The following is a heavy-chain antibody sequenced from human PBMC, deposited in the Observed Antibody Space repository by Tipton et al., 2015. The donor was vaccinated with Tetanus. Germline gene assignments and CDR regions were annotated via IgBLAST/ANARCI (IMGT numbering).Heavy chain of an antibody. CDR3: ARSPPDYYFDY. J-gene: IGHJ4*02. Sequence: TLSLTCTVSGGSISSGGYYWTWIRQHPGKGLEWIGYIYYSGSTNYNPSLKSRVTISVDTSKNQFSLKLSSVTAADTAVYYCARSPPDYYFDYWGQGTLVTVSS. CDR2: IYYSGST. V-gene: IGHV4-31*03. CDR1: GGSISSGGYY. D-gene: IGHD1-14*01.